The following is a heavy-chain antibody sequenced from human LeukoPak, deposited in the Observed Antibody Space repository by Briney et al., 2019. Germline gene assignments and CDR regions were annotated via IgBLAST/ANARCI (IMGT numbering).Heavy chain of an antibody. CDR2: SSPTGDIT. CDR3: ARVPDFIARPCDS. V-gene: IGHV4-34*01. CDR1: GGSFSGNY. D-gene: IGHD2-21*01. J-gene: IGHJ4*02. Sequence: TSETLSLTCAVYGGSFSGNYWTLIRQTPGRGLEWIGESSPTGDITSYNPTLKGRATISVDSSKNQFSLKLTSVTAADTGVYYCARVPDFIARPCDSWGPGTLVTVSS.